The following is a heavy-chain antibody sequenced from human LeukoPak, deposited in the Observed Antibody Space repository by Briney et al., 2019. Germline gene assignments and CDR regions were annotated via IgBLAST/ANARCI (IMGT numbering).Heavy chain of an antibody. J-gene: IGHJ1*01. CDR1: GVSVSSSSYY. Sequence: SETLSLTCTVSGVSVSSSSYYWSWIRQPPGKGLEWIGYIYYSGSTNYNPSLKSRVTISVDTSKNQFSLKLSSVTAADTAVYYCARGVSGIAVSYFQHWGQGTLVTVSS. CDR3: ARGVSGIAVSYFQH. CDR2: IYYSGST. V-gene: IGHV4-61*01. D-gene: IGHD6-19*01.